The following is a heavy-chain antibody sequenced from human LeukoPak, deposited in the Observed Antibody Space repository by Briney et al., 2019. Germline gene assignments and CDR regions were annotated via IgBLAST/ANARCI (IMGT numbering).Heavy chain of an antibody. CDR3: ARDINWALGNP. CDR2: ISSNGGST. J-gene: IGHJ5*02. V-gene: IGHV3-64*04. CDR1: GFTFSSYA. Sequence: GGSLRLSCSASGFTFSSYAMHWVRQAPGKGLEYVSAISSNGGSTYYADSVKGRFTSSRDNAKNTLYLQMNSLRVEDTAVYYCARDINWALGNPWGQGTLVIVSS. D-gene: IGHD1-1*01.